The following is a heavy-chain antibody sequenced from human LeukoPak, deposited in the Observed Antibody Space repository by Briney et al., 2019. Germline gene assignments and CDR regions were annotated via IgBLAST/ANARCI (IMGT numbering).Heavy chain of an antibody. CDR3: ARGQGYSSSWGIDP. Sequence: ASVKVSCKASGYTFTGYYMHWVRQAPGQGLEWMGWINPNSGGTNYAQKFQGRVTITRNTSIRTAYMELSSLRSEDTAVYYCARGQGYSSSWGIDPWGQGTLVTVSS. CDR1: GYTFTGYY. J-gene: IGHJ5*02. V-gene: IGHV1-2*02. CDR2: INPNSGGT. D-gene: IGHD6-13*01.